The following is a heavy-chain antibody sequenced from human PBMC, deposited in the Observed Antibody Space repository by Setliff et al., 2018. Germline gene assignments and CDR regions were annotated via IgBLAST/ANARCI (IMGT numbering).Heavy chain of an antibody. Sequence: ASVKVSCKTSGYIFSDYGIAWVRQAPGQGLEWMGWISAHNGKTYYSPKLHGRVTLTTDTSTSTAYMELRSLGSDDTAVYYCSRLVRFCIRTSCQRLSGGDFWGQGTLVTVSS. V-gene: IGHV1-18*01. CDR3: SRLVRFCIRTSCQRLSGGDF. CDR2: ISAHNGKT. CDR1: GYIFSDYG. D-gene: IGHD2-2*01. J-gene: IGHJ4*02.